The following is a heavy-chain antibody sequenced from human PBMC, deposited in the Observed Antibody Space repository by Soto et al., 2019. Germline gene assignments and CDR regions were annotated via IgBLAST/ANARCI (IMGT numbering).Heavy chain of an antibody. J-gene: IGHJ4*02. V-gene: IGHV1-46*01. CDR2: INPSGGST. D-gene: IGHD1-1*01. CDR3: ARNDKSGLDY. Sequence: QVQLVQSGAEVKKPGASVKVSCKASGYTFINYYIHWVRQAPGQGLEWMGMINPSGGSTSYAQKFQGRVTMTSDTSTRTVYMELSSLRSEDKAVYYCARNDKSGLDYWGQGTLVTVSS. CDR1: GYTFINYY.